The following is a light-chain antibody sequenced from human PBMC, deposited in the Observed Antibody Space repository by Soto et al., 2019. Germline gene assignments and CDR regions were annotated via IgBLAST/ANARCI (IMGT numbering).Light chain of an antibody. CDR1: QSVSSY. Sequence: EFVLTQSPATLSLSPGERATLSCRASQSVSSYLAWYQQKPGQAPRLLIYDASNRATGIPARFSGSGSGTDFTLTISSLEPEDFATYYCQQSYRTPHTFGPGTKLETK. CDR2: DAS. CDR3: QQSYRTPHT. V-gene: IGKV3-11*01. J-gene: IGKJ2*01.